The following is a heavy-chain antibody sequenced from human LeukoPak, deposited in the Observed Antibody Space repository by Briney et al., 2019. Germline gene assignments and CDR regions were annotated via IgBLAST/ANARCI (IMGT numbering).Heavy chain of an antibody. CDR2: ISGSGGST. V-gene: IGHV3-23*01. D-gene: IGHD1-26*01. Sequence: GGSLRLSCAASGFTFSSYAMSWVRQAPGKGLEWVSAISGSGGSTYYADSVKGRFTISRDNSKNTLYLQMNRLRAEDTAVYYCAKGPGVSGSYYDYWGQGTLVTVSS. J-gene: IGHJ4*02. CDR3: AKGPGVSGSYYDY. CDR1: GFTFSSYA.